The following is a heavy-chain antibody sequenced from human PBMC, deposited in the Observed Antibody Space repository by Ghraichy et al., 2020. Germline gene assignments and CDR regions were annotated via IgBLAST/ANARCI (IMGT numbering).Heavy chain of an antibody. Sequence: SETLSLTCTVSGGSISSHYWSWIRQPPGKGLEWIGYVHYRGSTNYNPSLKSRVTISGDTSKNQFSLKLSSVTAADTAVYYCASHAPILRYGMDVWGPGTTVTVSS. CDR2: VHYRGST. V-gene: IGHV4-59*11. CDR1: GGSISSHY. J-gene: IGHJ6*02. CDR3: ASHAPILRYGMDV.